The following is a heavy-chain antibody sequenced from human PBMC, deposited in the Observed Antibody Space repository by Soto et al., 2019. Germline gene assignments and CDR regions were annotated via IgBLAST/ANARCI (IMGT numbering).Heavy chain of an antibody. J-gene: IGHJ4*02. CDR2: ITDGGGLT. CDR3: AVGGDVVGTIGHFY. Sequence: EVQLLESGGGLVQPGGSLRLSCATSGFTFSTSAMTWVRQAPGKGLEWGSSITDGGGLTYYADSVKGRCTISRDNSKKTRPLQMSSLKTDDTAVYYGAVGGDVVGTIGHFYWGQGTLVTVS. D-gene: IGHD5-12*01. V-gene: IGHV3-23*01. CDR1: GFTFSTSA.